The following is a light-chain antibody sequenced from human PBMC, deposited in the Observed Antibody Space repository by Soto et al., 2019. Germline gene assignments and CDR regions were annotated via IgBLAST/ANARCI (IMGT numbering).Light chain of an antibody. CDR1: QSVSNNY. V-gene: IGKV3-20*01. J-gene: IGKJ1*01. CDR2: GAS. Sequence: EIVMTQSPATLSVSPGERATLSCRASQSVSNNYLAWYQQKPGQAPRLLIYGASNRATGIPDRFSGSGSGTGFTLTISRLEPEDFAVYYCQQYGSSGTFGQGTKVAIK. CDR3: QQYGSSGT.